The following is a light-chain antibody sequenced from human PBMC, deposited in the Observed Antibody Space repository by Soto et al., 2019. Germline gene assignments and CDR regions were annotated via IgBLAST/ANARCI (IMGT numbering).Light chain of an antibody. CDR3: QQRSNWALT. Sequence: EIVLTQSPATLSLSPGERATLSCRASQSVSSYLAWYQQKPGQAPRLLIYDASNRATVIPARFSGSGSGTDFTLTISSLEPEDFAVYYCQQRSNWALTFGGGTKV. CDR1: QSVSSY. J-gene: IGKJ4*01. V-gene: IGKV3-11*01. CDR2: DAS.